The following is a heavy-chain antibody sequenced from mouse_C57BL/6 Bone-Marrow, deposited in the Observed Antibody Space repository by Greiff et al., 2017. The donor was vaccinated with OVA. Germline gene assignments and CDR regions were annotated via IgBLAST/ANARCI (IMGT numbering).Heavy chain of an antibody. CDR1: GYTLTRYW. V-gene: IGHV1-61*01. CDR2: IYPSDSET. J-gene: IGHJ2*01. CDR3: ATDY. Sequence: QPGAELVRPGSSVKLACKASGYTLTRYWMGWVKQRPGQGLEWIGNIYPSDSETHYNQKFKDKATLTVDKSSSTAYMQLSSLTSEDSAVYYCATDYWGQGTTLTVSS.